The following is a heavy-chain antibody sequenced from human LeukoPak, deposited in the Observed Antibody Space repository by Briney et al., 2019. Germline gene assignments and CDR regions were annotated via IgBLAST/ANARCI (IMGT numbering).Heavy chain of an antibody. Sequence: GESLKISCKGSGYRFTSYWIGWVRQMPGQGLEWMGIIYPGDSDTIYSPSFQGQVTISADKSTSTANLQWSSLKASDTAMYYCARSGGNYYSIWGQGTMVTVSS. CDR3: ARSGGNYYSI. CDR1: GYRFTSYW. D-gene: IGHD1-26*01. J-gene: IGHJ3*02. V-gene: IGHV5-51*01. CDR2: IYPGDSDT.